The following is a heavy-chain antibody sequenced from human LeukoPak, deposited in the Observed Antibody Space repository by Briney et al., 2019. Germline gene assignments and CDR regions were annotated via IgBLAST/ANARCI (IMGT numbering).Heavy chain of an antibody. D-gene: IGHD3-10*01. CDR3: ARGSYGSGSYYFDY. J-gene: IGHJ4*02. CDR2: INPNSGGT. Sequence: ASVKVSCKASGYTFTGYYMHWVRQAPGQGLEWMEWINPNSGGTNYAQKFQGWVTMTRDTSISTAYMELSRLRPDDTAVYYCARGSYGSGSYYFDYWGQGTLVTVSS. CDR1: GYTFTGYY. V-gene: IGHV1-2*04.